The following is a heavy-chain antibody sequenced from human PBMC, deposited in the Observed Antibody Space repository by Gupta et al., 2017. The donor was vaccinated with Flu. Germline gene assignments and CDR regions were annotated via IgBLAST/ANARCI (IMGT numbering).Heavy chain of an antibody. CDR3: ARGHWDS. J-gene: IGHJ4*02. CDR1: GFPFSDHD. V-gene: IGHV3-48*03. Sequence: EVQLVGSGGGLVQPAGSLSLPCSASGFPFSDHDVSWGRQAPGKGLEWVSFISSSGVLYYTDSVKGRFTISRDNAKNSVYLQMDSLRAEDTAFYYCARGHWDSWGQGTLVTVSS. CDR2: ISSSGVL.